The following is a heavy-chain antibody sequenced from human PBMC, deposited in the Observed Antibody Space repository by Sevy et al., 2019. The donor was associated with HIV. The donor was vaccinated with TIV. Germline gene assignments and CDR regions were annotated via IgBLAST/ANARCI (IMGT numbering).Heavy chain of an antibody. Sequence: SETLSLTCTVSGGSFNSGDYYWSWIRQPPGKGLEWLGYIYYSGRSNYNPSLKSRVTISLDTSKNQFSLKMSSVTTADTAVYYCARDDPVMNAFDIWGQGTMVTVSS. CDR2: IYYSGRS. V-gene: IGHV4-61*08. CDR3: ARDDPVMNAFDI. D-gene: IGHD3-16*01. CDR1: GGSFNSGDYY. J-gene: IGHJ3*02.